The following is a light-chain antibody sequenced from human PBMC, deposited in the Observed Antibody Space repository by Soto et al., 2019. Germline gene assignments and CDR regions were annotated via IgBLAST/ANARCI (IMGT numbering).Light chain of an antibody. CDR2: GAS. Sequence: EIVMTQSPATLSVSPGARAPLSCRASQSVSSNLAWYQQKPAQAPRLLIYGASTRATGIPARFSGSGSGTEFTLTISSLQSEDFAVYYCQQYSNWPRTFGQGTKVE. CDR3: QQYSNWPRT. V-gene: IGKV3-15*01. CDR1: QSVSSN. J-gene: IGKJ1*01.